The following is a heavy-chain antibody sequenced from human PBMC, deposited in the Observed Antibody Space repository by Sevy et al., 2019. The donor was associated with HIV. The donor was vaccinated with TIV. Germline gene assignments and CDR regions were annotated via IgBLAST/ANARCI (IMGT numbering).Heavy chain of an antibody. V-gene: IGHV3-49*04. J-gene: IGHJ4*02. CDR3: VRSRLLGYTAMIPDY. CDR1: GFTLGDYA. Sequence: GGSLKLSCTTSGFTLGDYAMSWVRHAPGKGLEWVGFMRSKAFAGTTDYAASVQGRFTISTDDSKATARLQMNSLRTEDTGVYYCVRSRLLGYTAMIPDYWGQGTLVTVSS. CDR2: MRSKAFAGTT. D-gene: IGHD5-18*01.